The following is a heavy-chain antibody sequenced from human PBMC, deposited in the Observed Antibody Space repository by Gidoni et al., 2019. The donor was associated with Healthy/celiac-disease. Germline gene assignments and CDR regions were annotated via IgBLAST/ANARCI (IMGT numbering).Heavy chain of an antibody. D-gene: IGHD2-15*01. CDR3: AREVFFGYCSGGSCYPAAFDI. Sequence: QVQLQESGPGLVKPSQTLSLPCTVSGGSISRGSYYWRWIRQPAGKGLEWIGRIATSGSTNYNPSLKSRVTISVDTSKNQFSLKLSSVTAADTAVYYCAREVFFGYCSGGSCYPAAFDIWGQGTMVTVSS. V-gene: IGHV4-61*02. CDR2: IATSGST. CDR1: GGSISRGSYY. J-gene: IGHJ3*02.